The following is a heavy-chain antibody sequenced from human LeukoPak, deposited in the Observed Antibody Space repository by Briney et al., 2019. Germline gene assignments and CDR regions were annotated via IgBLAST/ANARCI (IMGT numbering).Heavy chain of an antibody. V-gene: IGHV3-21*01. J-gene: IGHJ4*02. D-gene: IGHD4/OR15-4a*01. CDR1: GFTFSSYS. CDR2: ISSSSSYI. CDR3: AKDQGANFDY. Sequence: PGGSLRLSCAASGFTFSSYSMNWVRQAPGKGLEWVSSISSSSSYIYYADSVKGRFTISRDNSKNTLYLQMNSLRAEDTAVYYCAKDQGANFDYWGQGTLVTVSS.